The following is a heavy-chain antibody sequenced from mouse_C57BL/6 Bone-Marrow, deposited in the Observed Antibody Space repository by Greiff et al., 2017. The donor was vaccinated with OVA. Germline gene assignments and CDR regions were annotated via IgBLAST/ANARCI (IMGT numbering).Heavy chain of an antibody. CDR3: ARNAYGNSTYYYAMDY. D-gene: IGHD2-1*01. Sequence: QVHVKQSGPGLVQPSQSLSITCTVSGFSLTSYGVHWVRQSPGKGLEWLGVIWRGGSTDYNAAFISRLSISKDNSKSQVFFKMNSLQADDTAIYYCARNAYGNSTYYYAMDYWGQGTSVTVSS. V-gene: IGHV2-2*01. CDR1: GFSLTSYG. J-gene: IGHJ4*01. CDR2: IWRGGST.